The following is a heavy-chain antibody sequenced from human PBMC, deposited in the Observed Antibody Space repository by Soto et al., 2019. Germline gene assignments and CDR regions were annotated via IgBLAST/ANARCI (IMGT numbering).Heavy chain of an antibody. CDR1: GGSISSGGYY. Sequence: PSETLSLTCTVSGGSISSGGYYWSWIRQHPGKGLEWIGYIYYSGSTYYNPSLKSRVTISVDTSKNQFSLKLSSVAAADTAVYYCARGGGYCSSTSCYVSFDPWGQGTLVTVSS. CDR2: IYYSGST. CDR3: ARGGGYCSSTSCYVSFDP. D-gene: IGHD2-2*01. V-gene: IGHV4-31*03. J-gene: IGHJ5*02.